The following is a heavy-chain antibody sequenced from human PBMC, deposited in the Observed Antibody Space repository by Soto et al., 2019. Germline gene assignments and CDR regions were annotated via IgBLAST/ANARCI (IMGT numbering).Heavy chain of an antibody. CDR2: INHSGST. V-gene: IGHV4-34*01. D-gene: IGHD3-3*01. J-gene: IGHJ5*02. CDR3: ARGGIVDFWSGYYRWFDP. CDR1: GGSFSGYY. Sequence: TSETLSLTCAVYGGSFSGYYWSWIRQPPGKGLEWIGEINHSGSTNYNPSLKSRVTISVDTSKNQFSLKLSSVTAADTAVYHCARGGIVDFWSGYYRWFDPWGQGTLVTVSS.